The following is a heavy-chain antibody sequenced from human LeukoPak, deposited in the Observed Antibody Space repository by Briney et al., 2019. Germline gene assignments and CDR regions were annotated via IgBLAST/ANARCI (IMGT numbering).Heavy chain of an antibody. CDR3: AREFIAAAGTAGYYFDY. J-gene: IGHJ4*02. V-gene: IGHV4-34*01. CDR1: GGSFNDYY. CDR2: INLRGST. D-gene: IGHD6-13*01. Sequence: PSETLSLTCAVYGGSFNDYYWNWIRQPPGKGLEWIGEINLRGSTTYNPSLKSRVTISVDTSKNQFSLKLSSVTAADTAVYYCAREFIAAAGTAGYYFDYWGQGTLVTVSS.